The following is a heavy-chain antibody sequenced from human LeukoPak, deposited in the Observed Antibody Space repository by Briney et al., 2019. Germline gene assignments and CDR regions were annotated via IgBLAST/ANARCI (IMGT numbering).Heavy chain of an antibody. CDR3: ARDPTSYYDFWSGYYDY. CDR1: GGSISSSSYY. V-gene: IGHV4-39*07. CDR2: IYYSGST. J-gene: IGHJ4*02. Sequence: SETLSLTCTVPGGSISSSSYYWGWIRQPPGKGLEWIGSIYYSGSTYYNPSLKSRVTISVDTSKNQFSLKLSSVTAADTAVYYCARDPTSYYDFWSGYYDYWGQGTLVTVSS. D-gene: IGHD3-3*01.